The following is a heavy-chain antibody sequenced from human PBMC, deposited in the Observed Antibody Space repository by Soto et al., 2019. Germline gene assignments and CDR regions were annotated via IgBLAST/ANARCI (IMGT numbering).Heavy chain of an antibody. V-gene: IGHV3-15*01. CDR1: GFIFSNAW. CDR2: IKRRIDGETT. CDR3: STDNDYGDYGLDY. Sequence: GGSLRLSCEASGFIFSNAWMSWVRQAPGKGLEWVGRIKRRIDGETTDYGAHVKGRFTISRDDLKNTVYLQLNSLNIEDTGIYYCSTDNDYGDYGLDYWGQGTLVTVSS. D-gene: IGHD4-17*01. J-gene: IGHJ4*02.